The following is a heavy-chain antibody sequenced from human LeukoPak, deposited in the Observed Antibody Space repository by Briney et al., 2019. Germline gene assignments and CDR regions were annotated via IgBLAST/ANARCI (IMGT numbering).Heavy chain of an antibody. CDR3: VRISIAAAGGDV. D-gene: IGHD6-13*01. J-gene: IGHJ6*04. CDR1: GFTFSSYW. Sequence: GGSLRLSCAASGFTFSSYWMSWVRQAPGKGLEWVSTISGSGYSTYYADSVKGRFTISRDNSKNTLYLQMNSLRAEDTAVYYCVRISIAAAGGDVWGKGTTVTISS. CDR2: ISGSGYST. V-gene: IGHV3-23*01.